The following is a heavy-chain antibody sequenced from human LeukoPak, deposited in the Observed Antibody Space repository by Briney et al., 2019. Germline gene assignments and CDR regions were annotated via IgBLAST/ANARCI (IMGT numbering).Heavy chain of an antibody. CDR3: ARGRIAVAGDLFDY. CDR1: GFTFSIYS. D-gene: IGHD6-19*01. CDR2: ISADSNTI. Sequence: GGSLRLSCAASGFTFSIYSMNWVRQAPGEGLEWLSYISADSNTIYYADSVKGRFTISRDNAKTSLYLQMNTLRDEDTAVYYCARGRIAVAGDLFDYWGQGTLVSVSS. V-gene: IGHV3-48*02. J-gene: IGHJ4*02.